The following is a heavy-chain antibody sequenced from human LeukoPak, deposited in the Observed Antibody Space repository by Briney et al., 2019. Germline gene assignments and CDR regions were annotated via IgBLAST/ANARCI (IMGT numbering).Heavy chain of an antibody. CDR1: GFTVSSNY. CDR3: ARDLDCDSSGYIDY. D-gene: IGHD3-22*01. V-gene: IGHV3-66*01. J-gene: IGHJ4*02. Sequence: GGSLTLSCAASGFTVSSNYMSWVRQAPGKGLEWVSVIYSGGSTYYADSVKGRFTISRDNSKNTLYLQMNSLRAEDTAVYYCARDLDCDSSGYIDYWGQGTLVTVSS. CDR2: IYSGGST.